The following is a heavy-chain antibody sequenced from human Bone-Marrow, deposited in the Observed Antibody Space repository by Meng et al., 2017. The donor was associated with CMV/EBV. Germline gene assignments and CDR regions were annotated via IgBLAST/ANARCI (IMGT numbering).Heavy chain of an antibody. CDR1: GFTFSSYS. V-gene: IGHV3-21*01. CDR3: VRSPSTVTTSWFDP. J-gene: IGHJ5*02. Sequence: GESLKISCAASGFTFSSYSMNWVRQAPGKGLEWVSSISSSSSYIYYADSVKGRFTISRDNSKNTLYLQMNSLRAEDTAVYYCVRSPSTVTTSWFDPWGQGTLVTVSS. D-gene: IGHD4-17*01. CDR2: ISSSSSYI.